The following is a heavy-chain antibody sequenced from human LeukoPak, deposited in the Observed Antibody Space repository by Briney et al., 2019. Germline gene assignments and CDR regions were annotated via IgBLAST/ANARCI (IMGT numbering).Heavy chain of an antibody. J-gene: IGHJ4*02. CDR1: GGSISSYY. CDR2: IYYSGST. CDR3: ARVVDYDSSGYFRYYFDY. D-gene: IGHD3-22*01. V-gene: IGHV4-59*01. Sequence: SETLSLTCTVSGGSISSYYWSWIRQPPGKGLEWIGYIYYSGSTNYNPSLKSRVTISVDTSRNQFSLKLSSVTAADTAVYYCARVVDYDSSGYFRYYFDYWGQGTLVTVSS.